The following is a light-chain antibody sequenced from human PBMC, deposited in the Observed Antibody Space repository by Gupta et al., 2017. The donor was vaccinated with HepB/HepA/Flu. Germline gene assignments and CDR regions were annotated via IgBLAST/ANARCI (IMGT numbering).Light chain of an antibody. CDR2: EVS. CDR1: ESLLDSNGKTY. CDR3: KQSIQHPKT. V-gene: IGKV2D-29*01. J-gene: IGKJ1*01. Sequence: SVTXGXPASISCKSSESLLDSNGKTYLYWYLQTAGQPPQLLIYEVSNRFSGVPDRFSGSGSGTDFTLKISRVEAEDVGTYYCKQSIQHPKTFGQGTKVEI.